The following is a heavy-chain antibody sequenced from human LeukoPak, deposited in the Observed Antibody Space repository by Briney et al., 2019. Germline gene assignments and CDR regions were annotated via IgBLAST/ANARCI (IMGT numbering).Heavy chain of an antibody. CDR2: ISSNGGST. V-gene: IGHV3-64*01. CDR1: GFTFSSYA. J-gene: IGHJ5*02. CDR3: AKGPYSSGRNWFDP. D-gene: IGHD6-19*01. Sequence: GGSLRLSCAASGFTFSSYAMHWVRPGPGQGLEYVSAISSNGGSTYYANSVKGRFTISRDNSKNTLYLQMNSLRAEDTAVYYCAKGPYSSGRNWFDPWGQGTLVTVSS.